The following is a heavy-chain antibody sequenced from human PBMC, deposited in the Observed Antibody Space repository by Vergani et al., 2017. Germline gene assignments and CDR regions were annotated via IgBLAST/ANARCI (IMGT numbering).Heavy chain of an antibody. CDR3: ARDGTFWSGYSRAYGMDV. CDR1: GGSISSYY. V-gene: IGHV4-59*01. D-gene: IGHD3-3*01. CDR2: IYYSGST. Sequence: QVQLQESGPGLVKPSETLSLTCTVSGGSISSYYWSWIRQPPGKGLEWIGYIYYSGSTNYNPSLKSRVTISVATSKNQFSLKLSSVTAADTAVYYCARDGTFWSGYSRAYGMDVWGQGTTVTVSS. J-gene: IGHJ6*02.